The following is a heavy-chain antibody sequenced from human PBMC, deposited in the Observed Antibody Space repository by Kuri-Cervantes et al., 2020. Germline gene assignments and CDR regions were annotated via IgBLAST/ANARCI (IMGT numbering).Heavy chain of an antibody. Sequence: GESLKISCAASGFTFSNAWMSWVRQAPGRGLEWIGRVTSNADGEIIHYAASVKGRFSISRDDSKNTLYLQLNNLKAEDTGVYFCRFIAAPDYWGQGTLVTVSS. CDR2: VTSNADGEII. J-gene: IGHJ4*02. V-gene: IGHV3-15*01. D-gene: IGHD6-6*01. CDR3: RFIAAPDY. CDR1: GFTFSNAW.